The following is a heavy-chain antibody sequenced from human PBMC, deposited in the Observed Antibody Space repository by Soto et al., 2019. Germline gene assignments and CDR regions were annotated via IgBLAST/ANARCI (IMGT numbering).Heavy chain of an antibody. V-gene: IGHV3-73*01. CDR1: GFTFSGSA. Sequence: GGSLRLSCAASGFTFSGSAMHWVRQASGKGLEWVGRIRSKANSYATAYAASVKGRFTISRDDSKNTAYLQMNSLKTEDTAVYYCTGPKAYCGGDCSAFDIWGQGTMVTVS. CDR3: TGPKAYCGGDCSAFDI. D-gene: IGHD2-21*02. CDR2: IRSKANSYAT. J-gene: IGHJ3*02.